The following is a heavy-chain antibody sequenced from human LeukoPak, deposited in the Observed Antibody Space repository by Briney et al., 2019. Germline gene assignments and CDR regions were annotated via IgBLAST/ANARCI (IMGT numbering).Heavy chain of an antibody. D-gene: IGHD3-22*01. V-gene: IGHV3-74*01. CDR2: INTDGSTT. CDR3: ARPRAYDTRDFDY. Sequence: PGGSLRLSCAASGFTFSSYWMHWVRQAPGKGLVWVSHINTDGSTTIYADSVKGRFTISRDNAKNTLYLQMNSLRAEDTAVYYCARPRAYDTRDFDYWGQGALVTVSS. CDR1: GFTFSSYW. J-gene: IGHJ4*02.